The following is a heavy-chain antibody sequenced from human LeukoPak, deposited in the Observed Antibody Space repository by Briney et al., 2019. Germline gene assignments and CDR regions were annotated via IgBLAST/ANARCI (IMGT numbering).Heavy chain of an antibody. J-gene: IGHJ4*02. CDR2: IYYSGST. CDR1: GGSISSGGYY. D-gene: IGHD6-6*01. V-gene: IGHV4-31*03. CDR3: ARVGSSSLYFDY. Sequence: PSETLSLTCTVSGGSISSGGYYWSWIRQHPGKGLEWIGYIYYSGSTYYNPSLKSRVTISVDTSKNQFSLKLSSVTAADTAVYYCARVGSSSLYFDYWGQGTLVTVSS.